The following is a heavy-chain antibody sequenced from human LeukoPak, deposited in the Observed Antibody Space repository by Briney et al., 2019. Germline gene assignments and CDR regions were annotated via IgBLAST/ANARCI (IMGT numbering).Heavy chain of an antibody. Sequence: ASVKVSCKASGYTFTGYYMHWVRQAPGQGLEWMGWINPNSGGTTFAQKFQGRVTMTRDTSISTAYMELSRLRSDDTAVYYCAKPRGIAVAGTGKGQMRENLYFDYWGQGTLVTVSS. V-gene: IGHV1-2*02. CDR3: AKPRGIAVAGTGKGQMRENLYFDY. J-gene: IGHJ4*02. CDR2: INPNSGGT. D-gene: IGHD6-19*01. CDR1: GYTFTGYY.